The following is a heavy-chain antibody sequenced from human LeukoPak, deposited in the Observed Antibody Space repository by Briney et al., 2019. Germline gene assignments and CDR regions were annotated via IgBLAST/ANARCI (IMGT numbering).Heavy chain of an antibody. V-gene: IGHV1-8*01. CDR1: GYTFTNYD. D-gene: IGHD5-18*01. CDR2: MNPNSGST. CDR3: ARGSYSYVRRFDY. Sequence: ASVKVSCKASGYTFTNYDINWVRQATGQGLEWMGWMNPNSGSTGYAQKFQGRVTMTRNTSISTAYMELSSLRSEDTAVYYCARGSYSYVRRFDYWGQGTLVTVSS. J-gene: IGHJ4*02.